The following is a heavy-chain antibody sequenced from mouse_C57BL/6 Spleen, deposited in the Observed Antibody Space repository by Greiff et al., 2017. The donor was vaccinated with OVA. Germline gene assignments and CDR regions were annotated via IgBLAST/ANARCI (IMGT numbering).Heavy chain of an antibody. Sequence: ESGPGLVKPSQSLSLTCSVTGYSITSGYYWNWIRQFPGNKLEWMGYISYDGSNNYNPSLKNRISITRDTSKNQFFLKLNSVTTEDTATYYCAREPITTVVEDWYFDVWGTGTTVTVSS. V-gene: IGHV3-6*01. CDR3: AREPITTVVEDWYFDV. CDR2: ISYDGSN. J-gene: IGHJ1*03. CDR1: GYSITSGYY. D-gene: IGHD1-1*01.